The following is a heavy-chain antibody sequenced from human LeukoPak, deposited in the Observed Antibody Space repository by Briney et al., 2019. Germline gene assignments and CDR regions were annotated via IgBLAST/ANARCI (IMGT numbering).Heavy chain of an antibody. D-gene: IGHD6-19*01. CDR1: GFTFSSYA. CDR2: ISGSGGNT. CDR3: AKDPYNTAVANTNGWFDP. V-gene: IGHV3-23*01. J-gene: IGHJ5*02. Sequence: PGGSLRLSYAASGFTFSSYAMSWVRRAPGKGLEWVSSISGSGGNTYYAQSVKGRFTISRDNSENTLYLQMDTLRADDTALYFCAKDPYNTAVANTNGWFDPWGQGTLVTVSS.